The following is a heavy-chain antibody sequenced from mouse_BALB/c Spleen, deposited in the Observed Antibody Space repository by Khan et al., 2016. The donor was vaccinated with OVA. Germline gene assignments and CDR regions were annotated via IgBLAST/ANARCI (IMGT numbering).Heavy chain of an antibody. D-gene: IGHD2-1*01. J-gene: IGHJ3*01. CDR1: GFTFSTYA. CDR2: ISSDGDYT. CDR3: ARSPYDNFAY. V-gene: IGHV5-9-3*01. Sequence: EVELVESGGGLVKPGGSLKLSCAASGFTFSTYAMSWVRQTPEKRLEWVATISSDGDYTYFPDNVTGRFPISRDNAKNTLCLHMTSLRSEDTAMYYCARSPYDNFAYWGQGTLVTVSA.